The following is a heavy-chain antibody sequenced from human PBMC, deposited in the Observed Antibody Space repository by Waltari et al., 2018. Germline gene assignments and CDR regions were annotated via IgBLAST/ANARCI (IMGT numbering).Heavy chain of an antibody. J-gene: IGHJ5*02. D-gene: IGHD6-13*01. CDR3: ARLNLGATAANNWFDP. CDR2: IYYSGTT. CDR1: GGSISNFNYY. Sequence: HLQLQESGPGLVEPSETLSLTCTVSGGSISNFNYYWGWIRQPPGKGLEWIASIYYSGTTDYNPSLKSRVTISVDTSKNQFSLRLSSVTAADTAVYYCARLNLGATAANNWFDPWGQGTLVTVSS. V-gene: IGHV4-39*01.